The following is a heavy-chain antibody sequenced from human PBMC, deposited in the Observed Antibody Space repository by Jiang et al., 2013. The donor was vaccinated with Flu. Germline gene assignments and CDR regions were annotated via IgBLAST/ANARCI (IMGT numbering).Heavy chain of an antibody. D-gene: IGHD2-15*01. V-gene: IGHV1-69*04. CDR2: IIPILGIA. J-gene: IGHJ3*02. CDR1: GGTFSSYA. CDR3: ARERYCSGGSCYSLGGGKPDAFDI. Sequence: EVKKPGSSVKVSCKASGGTFSSYAISWVRQAPGQGLEWMGRIIPILGIANYAQKFQGRVTITADKSTSTAYMELSSLRSEDTAVYYCARERYCSGGSCYSLGGGKPDAFDIWGQGTMVTVSS.